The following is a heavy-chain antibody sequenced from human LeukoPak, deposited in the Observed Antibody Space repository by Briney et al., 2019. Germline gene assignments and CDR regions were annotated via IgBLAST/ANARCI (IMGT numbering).Heavy chain of an antibody. D-gene: IGHD3-10*01. CDR2: IDTSGNT. J-gene: IGHJ6*03. CDR1: GGSISSYY. CDR3: ARDEFYGSGSWDYYYYMDV. V-gene: IGHV4-4*07. Sequence: PSETLSLTCTVSGGSISSYYWSWIRQPAGKGLEWIGRIDTSGNTNYKPSPKSRVTIPVDTSKNQFSLKLSSVTAADTAVYYCARDEFYGSGSWDYYYYMDVWGKGTTVTISS.